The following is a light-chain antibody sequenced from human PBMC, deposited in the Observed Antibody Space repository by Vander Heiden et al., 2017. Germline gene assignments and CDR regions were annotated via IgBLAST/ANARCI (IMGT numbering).Light chain of an antibody. CDR1: QSVDSNY. J-gene: IGKJ5*01. Sequence: DIVLTQSPATLSLSPGERATLSCGASQSVDSNYLAWHQQKPGLAPRLLIFDASSRATGIPDRFSGSGSGTDFTLTISRLEPEDFAVYYCQQYCSSPVTFGQGTRLEIK. V-gene: IGKV3D-20*01. CDR3: QQYCSSPVT. CDR2: DAS.